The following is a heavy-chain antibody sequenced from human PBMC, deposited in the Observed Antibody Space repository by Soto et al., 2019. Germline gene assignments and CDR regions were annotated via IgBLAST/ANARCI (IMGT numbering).Heavy chain of an antibody. CDR2: IVPMFGTA. Sequence: QVQLVQSGAEVKKPGSSVNVSCKTSGGTFGNSAVTWVRQAPGQGLEWLGGIVPMFGTANYAQKFQGRVTITADESTITAYMELSSLNTDDTAVYYCARXXXXXXXXXXXXXXXXRFDPWGQGTLVTVSS. CDR1: GGTFGNSA. V-gene: IGHV1-69*12. J-gene: IGHJ5*02. CDR3: ARXXXXXXXXXXXXXXXXRFDP.